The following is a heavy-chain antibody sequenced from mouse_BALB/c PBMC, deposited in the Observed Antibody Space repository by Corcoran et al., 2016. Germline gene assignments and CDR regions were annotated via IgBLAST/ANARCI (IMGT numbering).Heavy chain of an antibody. CDR1: GFNIKDTY. CDR2: IDPANGNN. CDR3: SNWDWYFDV. V-gene: IGHV14-3*02. J-gene: IGHJ1*01. D-gene: IGHD4-1*01. Sequence: EVQLQQSGAEIVKPGASVKLSCTASGFNIKDTYMHWVKQRPEQGLEWIGRIDPANGNNKYDPKFQGKATITADTSSNTAYLQLSSLTSEDPAVYYCSNWDWYFDVWGAGTTVTVSS.